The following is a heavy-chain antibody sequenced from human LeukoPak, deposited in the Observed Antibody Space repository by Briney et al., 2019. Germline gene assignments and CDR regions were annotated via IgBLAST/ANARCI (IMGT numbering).Heavy chain of an antibody. CDR2: IHYVGTT. V-gene: IGHV4-30-4*01. D-gene: IGHD3-3*01. Sequence: SETLSLTCTVSGDSITRRDLYWSWIRQPPGKGLEWIGYIHYVGTTYYSPSLKSRVTISPDTSKNQFSLKLTSVTAADTAVYFCARARADFWSSDYWGQGTLVTVSS. CDR1: GDSITRRDLY. J-gene: IGHJ4*02. CDR3: ARARADFWSSDY.